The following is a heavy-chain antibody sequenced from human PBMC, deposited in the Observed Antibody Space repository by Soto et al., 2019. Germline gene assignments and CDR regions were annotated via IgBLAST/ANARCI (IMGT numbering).Heavy chain of an antibody. V-gene: IGHV3-33*01. CDR2: IWYDGSNK. CDR1: GFTFSSYG. D-gene: IGHD3-9*01. CDR3: ARDPADILTGYPKYYFDY. Sequence: GESLKISCAASGFTFSSYGRHWVRQAPGKGLEWVAVIWYDGSNKYYADSVKGRFTISRDNSKNTLYLQMNSLRAEDTAVYYCARDPADILTGYPKYYFDYWGQGTLVTVSS. J-gene: IGHJ4*02.